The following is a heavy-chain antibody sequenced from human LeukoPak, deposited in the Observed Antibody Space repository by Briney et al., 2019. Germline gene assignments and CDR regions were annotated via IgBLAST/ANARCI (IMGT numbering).Heavy chain of an antibody. D-gene: IGHD5-24*01. CDR2: ISSNGGST. Sequence: PGGSLRLSCAASGFAFSTYAMHWVRQAPGKELEYVSAISSNGGSTYYANSVKGRFTISRDNSKNTLFLQMGSLRAEDMAVYYCARDSGGEAYNDYFDCWGQGTLVTVSS. V-gene: IGHV3-64*01. J-gene: IGHJ4*02. CDR1: GFAFSTYA. CDR3: ARDSGGEAYNDYFDC.